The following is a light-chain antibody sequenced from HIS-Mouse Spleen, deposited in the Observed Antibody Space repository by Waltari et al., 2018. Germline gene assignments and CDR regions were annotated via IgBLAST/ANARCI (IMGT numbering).Light chain of an antibody. V-gene: IGLV2-8*01. CDR3: SSYAGSNNYV. CDR2: EVS. J-gene: IGLJ1*01. CDR1: SSDVGASNY. Sequence: QSALTQPPSASGSPGQSVTISCTGTSSDVGASNYVSWYQQHPGKAPKLMIYEVSKRPSGVPDRFSGSKSGNTASLTVSGLQAEDEADYYCSSYAGSNNYVFGTGTKVTVL.